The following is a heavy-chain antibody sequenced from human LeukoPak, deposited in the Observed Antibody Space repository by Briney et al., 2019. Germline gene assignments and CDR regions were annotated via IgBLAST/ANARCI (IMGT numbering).Heavy chain of an antibody. D-gene: IGHD3-3*01. Sequence: GGSLRLSCAASGFTFSSYGMTWVRQAPGKGLEWVSATSGSGGSTYYADSVKGRFTISRDNSKNTLYLQINSLRAEDTAVYYCAKRPDYDFWSGSPLDYWGQGTLVTVSS. CDR2: TSGSGGST. CDR3: AKRPDYDFWSGSPLDY. CDR1: GFTFSSYG. V-gene: IGHV3-23*01. J-gene: IGHJ4*02.